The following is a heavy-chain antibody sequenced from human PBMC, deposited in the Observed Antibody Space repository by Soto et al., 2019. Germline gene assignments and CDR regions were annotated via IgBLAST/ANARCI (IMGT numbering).Heavy chain of an antibody. Sequence: PSETLSLTCTVSGGSISSSSYYWGWIRQPPGKGLEWIGSIYYSGSTYYNPSLKSRVTISVDTSKNQFSLKLSSVTAADTAVYYCARQPIQLWHQADYWGQGTLVTVSS. V-gene: IGHV4-39*01. CDR2: IYYSGST. CDR1: GGSISSSSYY. J-gene: IGHJ4*02. D-gene: IGHD5-18*01. CDR3: ARQPIQLWHQADY.